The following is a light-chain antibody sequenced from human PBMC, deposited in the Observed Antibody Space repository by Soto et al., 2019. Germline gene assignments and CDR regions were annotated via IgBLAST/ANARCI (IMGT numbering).Light chain of an antibody. CDR2: EAS. Sequence: DIQMTQSPSTLSASVRDRVTITCRASQSISSWLAWYQQKSGKAPNLLIYEASSLESGVPSRFSGSGSGTEFTLTISSLQSEDFAVYYCQQYNNWPPITFGQGTRLEIK. J-gene: IGKJ5*01. V-gene: IGKV1-5*03. CDR3: QQYNNWPPIT. CDR1: QSISSW.